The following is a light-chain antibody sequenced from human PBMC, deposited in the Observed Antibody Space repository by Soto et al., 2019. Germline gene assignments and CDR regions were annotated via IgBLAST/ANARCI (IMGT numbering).Light chain of an antibody. Sequence: EIVMTQSPATLSVSPGERATLSCRASQSVSSNLAWYHQKPGQAPRLLIYGASTRATGIPARFSGSGSGTEFTLTISSLQSEDFEVYYCQQYNNWPWTFGQGTKVEIK. CDR2: GAS. CDR1: QSVSSN. CDR3: QQYNNWPWT. V-gene: IGKV3-15*01. J-gene: IGKJ1*01.